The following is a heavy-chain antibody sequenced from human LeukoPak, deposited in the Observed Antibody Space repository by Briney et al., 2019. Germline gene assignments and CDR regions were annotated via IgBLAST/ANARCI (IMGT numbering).Heavy chain of an antibody. J-gene: IGHJ4*02. CDR1: GDSVSSSRSA. V-gene: IGHV6-1*01. Sequence: SQTLSLTCVISGDSVSSSRSAWNWIRQSPSRGLEWLGRTYYRSGWYNDYAVSVKSRITISPDTSKNQFSLQLNFLTPEDTAVYFYARVNSWTEEPDTGFDYWGQGTLVTVSS. CDR3: ARVNSWTEEPDTGFDY. CDR2: TYYRSGWYN. D-gene: IGHD1-14*01.